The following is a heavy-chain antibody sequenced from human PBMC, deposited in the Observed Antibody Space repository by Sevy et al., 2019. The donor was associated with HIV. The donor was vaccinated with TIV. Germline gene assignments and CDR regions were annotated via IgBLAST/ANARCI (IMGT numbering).Heavy chain of an antibody. CDR1: GFIFSNYG. Sequence: GGSLRLSCAASGFIFSNYGMNWVRQAPGEGLEWVSSISSSGSYIYYGDSMKGRFTISRDNAKNSLFLQMNSLRAEDTAVYYCAREDYSNYYFYAMDVWGQGTTVTVSS. CDR2: ISSSGSYI. CDR3: AREDYSNYYFYAMDV. J-gene: IGHJ6*02. D-gene: IGHD4-4*01. V-gene: IGHV3-21*01.